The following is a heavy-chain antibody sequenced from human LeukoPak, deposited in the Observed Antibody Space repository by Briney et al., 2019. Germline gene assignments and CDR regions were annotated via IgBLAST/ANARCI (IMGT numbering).Heavy chain of an antibody. D-gene: IGHD3-22*01. V-gene: IGHV1-69*05. CDR1: GGTFSSYA. Sequence: WASVKVSCKASGGTFSSYAISWVRQAPGQGLGWMGRIIPIFGTANYAQKFQGRVTITTDASPSTAYMELSSLRSETTAVYDCASTVYDYYESSAPFDYWGQGTLVTVS. J-gene: IGHJ4*02. CDR3: ASTVYDYYESSAPFDY. CDR2: IIPIFGTA.